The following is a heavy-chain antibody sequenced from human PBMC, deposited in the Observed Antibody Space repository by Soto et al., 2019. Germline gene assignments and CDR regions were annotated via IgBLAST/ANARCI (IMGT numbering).Heavy chain of an antibody. D-gene: IGHD2-15*01. CDR1: GFTFTSSA. V-gene: IGHV1-58*02. J-gene: IGHJ6*03. Sequence: GASVKVSCKASGFTFTSSAMQWVRQARGQRLEWIGWIVVGSGNTNYAQKFQERVTITRDMSTSTAYMELSSLRSEDTAVYYCAADNGRYCSGGSCYSGDLAYYYMDVWGKGTTVTVSS. CDR3: AADNGRYCSGGSCYSGDLAYYYMDV. CDR2: IVVGSGNT.